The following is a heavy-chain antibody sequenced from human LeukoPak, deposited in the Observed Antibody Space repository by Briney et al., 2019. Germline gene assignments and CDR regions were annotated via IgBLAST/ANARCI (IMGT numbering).Heavy chain of an antibody. D-gene: IGHD3-10*01. V-gene: IGHV4-4*02. CDR3: ARSRQASGLFSS. CDR1: GGSISSSNW. J-gene: IGHJ5*02. CDR2: IYDRGPA. Sequence: PSGTLSLTCAVSGGSISSSNWWSWIRQPPGKGLEWIGCIYDRGPAHYNPSLKSRFTISVDRPKNQFFLNVTSLTAADTAVYYCARSRQASGLFSSWGQGTLVVVSS.